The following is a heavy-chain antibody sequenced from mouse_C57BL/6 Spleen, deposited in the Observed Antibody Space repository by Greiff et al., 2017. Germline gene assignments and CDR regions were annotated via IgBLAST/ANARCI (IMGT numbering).Heavy chain of an antibody. CDR3: TRSGLITTVVVPFDY. J-gene: IGHJ2*01. CDR2: IYPGNSDT. V-gene: IGHV1-5*01. Sequence: VQLQQSGTVLARPGASVQMSCKTSGYTFPSYWMHWVKQRPGPGLEWIGAIYPGNSDTSYNQKFKGKAKLTAVTSASTAYMELSSLTNEDSAVYYCTRSGLITTVVVPFDYWGQGTTLTVSS. CDR1: GYTFPSYW. D-gene: IGHD1-1*01.